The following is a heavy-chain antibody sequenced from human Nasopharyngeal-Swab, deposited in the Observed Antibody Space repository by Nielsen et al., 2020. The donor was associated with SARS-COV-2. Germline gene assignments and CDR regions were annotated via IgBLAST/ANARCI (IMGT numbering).Heavy chain of an antibody. V-gene: IGHV3-21*01. CDR2: ISSSSSYI. Sequence: GESLKISCAASGFTFSSYSMNWVRLAPGKGLEWVSSISSSSSYIYYADSVKGRFTISRDNAKNSLYLQMNSLRAEDTAVYYCARERKNYYDSSGYYLEFYYYYYMDVWGKGTTVTVSS. D-gene: IGHD3-22*01. J-gene: IGHJ6*03. CDR1: GFTFSSYS. CDR3: ARERKNYYDSSGYYLEFYYYYYMDV.